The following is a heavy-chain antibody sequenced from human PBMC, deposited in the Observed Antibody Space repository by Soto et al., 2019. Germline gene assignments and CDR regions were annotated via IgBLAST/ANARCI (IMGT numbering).Heavy chain of an antibody. V-gene: IGHV1-3*01. CDR3: ARGGPTIDY. CDR2: INAGNGNK. J-gene: IGHJ4*02. Sequence: ASVKVSCKASGYTFTSYAMHWVRQAPGQRLEWMGWINAGNGNKKHSQKFQGRVTITRDTSASTAYMELSSLTSEDTAVYYCARGGPTIDYWGQGTLVTVSS. CDR1: GYTFTSYA. D-gene: IGHD3-10*01.